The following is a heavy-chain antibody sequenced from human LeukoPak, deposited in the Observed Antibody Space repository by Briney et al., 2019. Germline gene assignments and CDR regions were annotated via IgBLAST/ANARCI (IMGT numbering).Heavy chain of an antibody. Sequence: PGGSLRLSCAASGFTFSSYDMNWVRQAPGKGLEWVSYISSSSSTIYYADSVKGRFTISRDNAKNSLYLQMNSLRAEDTAVYFCARDREPSPISLIVGFIKHWGQGTLVTVSS. J-gene: IGHJ1*01. D-gene: IGHD3-22*01. V-gene: IGHV3-48*04. CDR3: ARDREPSPISLIVGFIKH. CDR2: ISSSSSTI. CDR1: GFTFSSYD.